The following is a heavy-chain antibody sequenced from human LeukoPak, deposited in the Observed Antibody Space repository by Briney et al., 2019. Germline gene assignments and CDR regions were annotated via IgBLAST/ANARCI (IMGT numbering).Heavy chain of an antibody. CDR1: GGSISSHY. D-gene: IGHD2-8*01. CDR2: IYYSGST. Sequence: PSETLSLTCTVSGGSISSHYWSWIRQPPGKGLEWIGYIYYSGSTNYNPSLKSRVTISVDTSKNQFSLKLSSVTAADTAVYYCARDDGSLVYAIDYWGQGTLVTVSS. CDR3: ARDDGSLVYAIDY. V-gene: IGHV4-59*11. J-gene: IGHJ4*02.